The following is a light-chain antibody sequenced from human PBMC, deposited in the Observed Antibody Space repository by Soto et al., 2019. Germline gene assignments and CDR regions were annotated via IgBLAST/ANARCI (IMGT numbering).Light chain of an antibody. CDR1: SSDVGGYNY. J-gene: IGLJ2*01. Sequence: QSALTQPASVSGSPGQSITISCTGTSSDVGGYNYVSWYQQHPGKAPKLMIYDVSNRPSGVSNRFSGSKSGNTASLTIYGLQAEDEADYYCSSDTSHILFGRGTKLTVL. CDR2: DVS. V-gene: IGLV2-14*01. CDR3: SSDTSHIL.